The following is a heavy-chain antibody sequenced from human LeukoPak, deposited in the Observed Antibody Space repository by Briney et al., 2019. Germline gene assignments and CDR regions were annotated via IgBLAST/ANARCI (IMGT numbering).Heavy chain of an antibody. J-gene: IGHJ5*02. CDR1: GFTFSSYW. D-gene: IGHD3-22*01. CDR3: ARDLGQYYDTSDNWFDP. CDR2: ISGSGGST. V-gene: IGHV3-23*01. Sequence: PGGSLRLSCAASGFTFSSYWMSWVRQAPGKGLEWVSAISGSGGSTYYADSVKGRFTISRDNSKNTLYLQMNSLRAEDTAVYYCARDLGQYYDTSDNWFDPWGQGTLVTVSS.